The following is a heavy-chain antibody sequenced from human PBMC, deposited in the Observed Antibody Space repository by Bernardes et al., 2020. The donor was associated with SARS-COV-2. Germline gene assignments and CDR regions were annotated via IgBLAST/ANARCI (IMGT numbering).Heavy chain of an antibody. CDR3: ARVTTLNYYDSSGYPDY. J-gene: IGHJ4*02. CDR1: GFIFSSYW. Sequence: GGSLRLSCAASGFIFSSYWMHWVRQGSGKGLVWVARINRDGSWTNYADSVKGRFTISRDNAKNTMYLQMNSLRAEDTAVYYCARVTTLNYYDSSGYPDYWGQGILVTVSS. V-gene: IGHV3-74*01. D-gene: IGHD3-22*01. CDR2: INRDGSWT.